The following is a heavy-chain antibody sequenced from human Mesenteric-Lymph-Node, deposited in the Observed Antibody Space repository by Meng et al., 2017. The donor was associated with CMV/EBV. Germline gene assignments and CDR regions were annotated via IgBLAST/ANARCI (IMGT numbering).Heavy chain of an antibody. CDR3: ARVLMGAWAAAGRNWFDP. J-gene: IGHJ5*02. CDR2: MNPNSGNT. D-gene: IGHD6-13*01. CDR1: GYTFTSYD. Sequence: ASVKVSCKASGYTFTSYDINWVRQATGQGLEWMGWMNPNSGNTGYAQKFQGRVTMTRNTSISTAYMELSSLRSEDTAVYYCARVLMGAWAAAGRNWFDPWGQGTLVTVSS. V-gene: IGHV1-8*01.